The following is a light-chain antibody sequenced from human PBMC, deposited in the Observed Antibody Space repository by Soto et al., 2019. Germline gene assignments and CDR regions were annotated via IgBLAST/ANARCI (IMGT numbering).Light chain of an antibody. CDR1: QSVGSF. J-gene: IGKJ2*01. CDR2: GAS. CDR3: QQRSNWPPF. Sequence: EIVLTQSPATLSLSPGERATLSCRASQSVGSFLAWFQQKPGQAPRLLIYGASNRATGVPARFSGSGSVTDFALTISSLEPEDFAVYYCQQRSNWPPFFGQGTKLEIK. V-gene: IGKV3-11*01.